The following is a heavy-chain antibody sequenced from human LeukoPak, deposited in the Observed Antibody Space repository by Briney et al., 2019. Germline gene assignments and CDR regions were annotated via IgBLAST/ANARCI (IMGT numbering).Heavy chain of an antibody. CDR3: ARSYSSSILTFDY. CDR1: GFTFSDYY. Sequence: PGGSLRLSCAASGFTFSDYYMSWIRQAPGKGLEWVSYISSSGSTIYYADSVKGRFTISRDNAKNSLYLQMNSLRAKDTAVYYCARSYSSSILTFDYWGQGTLVTVSS. J-gene: IGHJ4*02. D-gene: IGHD6-6*01. V-gene: IGHV3-11*01. CDR2: ISSSGSTI.